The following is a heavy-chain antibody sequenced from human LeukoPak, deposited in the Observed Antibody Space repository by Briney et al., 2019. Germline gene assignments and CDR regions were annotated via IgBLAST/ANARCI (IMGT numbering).Heavy chain of an antibody. J-gene: IGHJ3*02. D-gene: IGHD6-6*01. CDR2: ISAYNGNT. CDR1: GYTFTSYG. V-gene: IGHV1-18*01. Sequence: ASVKVSCKASGYTFTSYGISWVRQAPGQGLEWMGWISAYNGNTNYAQKLQGRVTMTTDTSTTTAYMELRGLRSDDTAVYYCARDAKSSIAARPGDAFDIWGQGTMVTVSS. CDR3: ARDAKSSIAARPGDAFDI.